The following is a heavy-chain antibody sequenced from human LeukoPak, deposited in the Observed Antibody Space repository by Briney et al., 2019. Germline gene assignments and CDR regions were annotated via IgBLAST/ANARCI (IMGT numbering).Heavy chain of an antibody. D-gene: IGHD3-22*01. CDR3: ARERGYYDNSGYLPTTYFQH. CDR1: GFTFSVYW. J-gene: IGHJ1*01. V-gene: IGHV3-7*01. Sequence: GGSLRLSCAAAGFTFSVYWMGWVRQAPGKGLEWVANIKQDGSEKYYVDSVKGRFTISRDNAKSSLFLQLNSLRAEDTAVYYCARERGYYDNSGYLPTTYFQHWGQGTLVTVSS. CDR2: IKQDGSEK.